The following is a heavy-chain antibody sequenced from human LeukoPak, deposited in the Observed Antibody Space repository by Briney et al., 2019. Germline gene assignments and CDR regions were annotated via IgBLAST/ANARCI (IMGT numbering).Heavy chain of an antibody. D-gene: IGHD1-1*01. J-gene: IGHJ3*02. CDR3: ARGYI. CDR2: IKPDGSDK. CDR1: GFTLTNYW. V-gene: IGHV3-7*01. Sequence: PGGSLRLSCAASGFTLTNYWMSWVRQAPGKGLEWVATIKPDGSDKAYVASVKGRFTISRDNAKNSLYLQTNSLRAEDTAVYYCARGYIGGQGTMVTVSS.